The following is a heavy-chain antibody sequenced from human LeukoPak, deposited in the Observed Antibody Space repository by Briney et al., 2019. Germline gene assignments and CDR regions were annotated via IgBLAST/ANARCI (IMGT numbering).Heavy chain of an antibody. V-gene: IGHV3-48*03. CDR1: GFTFSSYE. CDR2: ISSSGSTI. CDR3: ARWFGEAYGMDV. Sequence: GGSLRLSCAASGFTFSSYEMNWVRQAPGKGLEWVSYISSSGSTIYYADSVKGRFTISRDNAKNSLYLHMNSLRAEDTAVYYCARWFGEAYGMDVWGQGTTVTVSS. J-gene: IGHJ6*02. D-gene: IGHD3-10*01.